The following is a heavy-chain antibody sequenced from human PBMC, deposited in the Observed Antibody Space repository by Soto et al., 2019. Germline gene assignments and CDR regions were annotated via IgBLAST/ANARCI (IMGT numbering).Heavy chain of an antibody. D-gene: IGHD3-16*01. CDR1: GFTFGTYA. Sequence: PGGSLRLSCAASGFTFGTYAMSWVRQAPGKGLDWVSTIVGTGTRTFYADSVRGRFTISRDNSKSTVYLQMSSLRAEDTAIYFCVKRVDYEPGSYAVSFDYWGRGIQVTVSS. CDR3: VKRVDYEPGSYAVSFDY. CDR2: IVGTGTRT. J-gene: IGHJ4*02. V-gene: IGHV3-23*01.